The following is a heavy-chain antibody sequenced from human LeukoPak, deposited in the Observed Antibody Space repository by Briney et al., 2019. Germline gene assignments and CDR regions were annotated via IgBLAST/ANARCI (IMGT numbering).Heavy chain of an antibody. Sequence: GGSLRLSCTASGFTFSDYAMSWFRQAPGKGLEWVGFIGSKAYGGTTEYAASVKGRFTISRDDSKSIAYLQMNSLKTEDTAVYYCIRGEYYYDSSGSYSDLFYFDYWGQGTLVTVSS. CDR1: GFTFSDYA. CDR2: IGSKAYGGTT. D-gene: IGHD3-22*01. CDR3: IRGEYYYDSSGSYSDLFYFDY. V-gene: IGHV3-49*03. J-gene: IGHJ4*02.